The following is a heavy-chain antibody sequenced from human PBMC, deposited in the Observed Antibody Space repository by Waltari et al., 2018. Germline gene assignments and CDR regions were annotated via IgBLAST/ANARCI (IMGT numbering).Heavy chain of an antibody. J-gene: IGHJ6*02. CDR3: ARALLGLTNRLDV. D-gene: IGHD4-17*01. V-gene: IGHV7-4-1*02. Sequence: QVQLAQSGSELKEPGASVKVSCRTSGYTFTDYTINWVRQAPGQGLEWMGWINTTHGHPTYVQCFTGRFACSLDTTVSTTYLQITGLKAEDTAVYFCARALLGLTNRLDVWGQGTTVTISS. CDR2: INTTHGHP. CDR1: GYTFTDYT.